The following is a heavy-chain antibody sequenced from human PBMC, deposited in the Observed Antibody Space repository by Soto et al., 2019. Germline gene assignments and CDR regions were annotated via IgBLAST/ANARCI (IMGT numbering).Heavy chain of an antibody. D-gene: IGHD3-10*01. V-gene: IGHV1-8*01. Sequence: VKVSCKASGDTFTTYDINWVRQATGHGLEWMGWINPNSGNIGYAQRFQGRVTMTRDTAIRTAYMEASSLRSDDTAVYYCARGRASGSYYLLDYWGQGTLVTVSS. J-gene: IGHJ4*02. CDR2: INPNSGNI. CDR1: GDTFTTYD. CDR3: ARGRASGSYYLLDY.